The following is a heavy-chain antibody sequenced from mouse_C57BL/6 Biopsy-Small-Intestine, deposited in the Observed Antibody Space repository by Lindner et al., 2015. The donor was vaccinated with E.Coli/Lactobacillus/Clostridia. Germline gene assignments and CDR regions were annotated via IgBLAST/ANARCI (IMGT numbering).Heavy chain of an antibody. CDR3: VRDSSSWYYYYYGMDV. J-gene: IGHJ1*01. V-gene: IGHV1S45*01. D-gene: IGHD1-1*01. CDR1: GYRFTAFG. CDR2: ISVYNDNT. Sequence: SVKVSCKASGYRFTAFGISWVRQAPGQGLEWMGWISVYNDNTNYAQKLQGRVTMTTDTSTSTAYMELKNLRSDDTAVYYCVRDSSSWYYYYYGMDVWGQGTTVTVSS.